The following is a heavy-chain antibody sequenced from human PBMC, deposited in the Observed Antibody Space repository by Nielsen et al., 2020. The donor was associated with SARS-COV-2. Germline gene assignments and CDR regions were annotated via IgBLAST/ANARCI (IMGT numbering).Heavy chain of an antibody. CDR1: GFSLSTSGMC. D-gene: IGHD2-15*01. J-gene: IGHJ4*02. CDR2: IDWDDDK. CDR3: ARTSLSSGGSPRYDY. Sequence: SGPTLVKPTQTLALTCTFSGFSLSTSGMCVSWIRQPPGKALEWLARIDWDDDKYYSTSLKTRLTISKDTSKSQVVLTMTNMDPVDTATYYCARTSLSSGGSPRYDYWGQGTLVTVSS. V-gene: IGHV2-70*11.